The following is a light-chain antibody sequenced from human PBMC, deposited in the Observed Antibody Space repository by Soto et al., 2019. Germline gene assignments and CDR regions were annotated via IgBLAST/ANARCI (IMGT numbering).Light chain of an antibody. V-gene: IGKV3-15*01. CDR2: GAS. CDR3: QQYNNWPWT. CDR1: QSISDT. Sequence: EIVMTQSPATLSVSPGGRATLSCRASQSISDTLAWYQQKPGQAPRLLIYGASTRAPGFPARFSGSGSGTDFTLTISSLQSEDFAVYYCQQYNNWPWTFDKGKKVEIK. J-gene: IGKJ1*01.